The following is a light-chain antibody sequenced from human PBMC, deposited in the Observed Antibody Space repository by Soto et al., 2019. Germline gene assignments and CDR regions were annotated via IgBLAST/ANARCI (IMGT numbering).Light chain of an antibody. CDR3: QQSYTSLALT. Sequence: DIQLTQSPSSLSASVGDRVTITCRASQSISIYFNWYQHKPGRAPKLLIFGAATLHTAVPPRFSGRGSGTNFTLTTTSLQPEDVATYYCQQSYTSLALTFGRGTKVEI. V-gene: IGKV1-39*01. J-gene: IGKJ4*01. CDR1: QSISIY. CDR2: GAA.